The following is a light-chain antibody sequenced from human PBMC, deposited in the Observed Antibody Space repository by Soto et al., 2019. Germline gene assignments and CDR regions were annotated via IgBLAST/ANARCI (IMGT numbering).Light chain of an antibody. Sequence: AIRMTQSPSSLSASTGDRVTITCRASQGISSYLAWYQQKPGKAPKLLIYAASTLQSGVPSRFSGSGSGTDFTLTISCLQSEDFATYYCQQLRMYPSTFGGGTRWIS. V-gene: IGKV1-8*01. CDR2: AAS. CDR3: QQLRMYPST. CDR1: QGISSY. J-gene: IGKJ4*01.